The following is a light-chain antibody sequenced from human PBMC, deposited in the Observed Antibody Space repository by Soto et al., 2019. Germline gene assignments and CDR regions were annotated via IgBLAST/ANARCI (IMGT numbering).Light chain of an antibody. CDR2: RNN. V-gene: IGLV1-47*01. Sequence: QSVLTQPPSASGTPGQRVTISCSGSSSNIGSNYVYWYQQLPGTAPKLLIYRNNQRPSGVPDRFSGSKSGTSASLAIRGLRSEDEADYYCAAWDDSLSGFDVFGTGTKVTVL. CDR3: AAWDDSLSGFDV. CDR1: SSNIGSNY. J-gene: IGLJ1*01.